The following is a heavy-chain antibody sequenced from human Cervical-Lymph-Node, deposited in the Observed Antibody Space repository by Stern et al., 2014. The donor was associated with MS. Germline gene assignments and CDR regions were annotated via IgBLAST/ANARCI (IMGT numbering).Heavy chain of an antibody. CDR1: GFTFSAHG. CDR2: IWNDGSSK. J-gene: IGHJ4*02. Sequence: VPLVESGGGVVQPGRSLRLSCAASGFTFSAHGMPWVRQAPGKGLAWVAAIWNDGSSKYYADSVKGRFTISRDNSKNTLYLQLNSLRAEDTAVFYCARGLYYFEYWGRGTLVTASS. V-gene: IGHV3-33*01. CDR3: ARGLYYFEY.